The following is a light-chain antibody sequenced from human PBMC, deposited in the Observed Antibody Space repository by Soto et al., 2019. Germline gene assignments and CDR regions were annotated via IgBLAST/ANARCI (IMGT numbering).Light chain of an antibody. Sequence: EIVMTQSPATLSASPGERATLSCRASQSVSSNLAWYQQKPGQAPRLLIYGASTRATGITARFSGSGSGTEFTLTIGSLQSEDFAVYYCQQYNNWPWAFGQGTKVEIK. V-gene: IGKV3-15*01. CDR3: QQYNNWPWA. CDR2: GAS. J-gene: IGKJ1*01. CDR1: QSVSSN.